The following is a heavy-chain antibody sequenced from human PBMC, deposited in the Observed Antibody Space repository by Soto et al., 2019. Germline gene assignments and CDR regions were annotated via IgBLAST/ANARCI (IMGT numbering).Heavy chain of an antibody. D-gene: IGHD3-9*01. V-gene: IGHV4-30-4*02. Sequence: SETLSLTCTVSGGSISSGDYYWSWIRQPPGKGLEWIGYIYYSGSTYYNPSLKSRVTISVDTSKNQFSLKLSSVTAADTAVYYCARVLGYYDILTGYEYNWFDPWGQGTLVTVS. CDR1: GGSISSGDYY. CDR3: ARVLGYYDILTGYEYNWFDP. CDR2: IYYSGST. J-gene: IGHJ5*02.